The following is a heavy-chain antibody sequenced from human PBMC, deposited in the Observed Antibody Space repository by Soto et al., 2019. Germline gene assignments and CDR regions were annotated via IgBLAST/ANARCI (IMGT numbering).Heavy chain of an antibody. Sequence: ETLSLTCAVYGGSFSGYYWSWIRQPPGKGLEWIGEINHSGSTNYNPSLKSRVTISVDTSKNQFSLQLTSVTAADTAVYYCARDHDYGDYVDYWGQGTLVTVSS. J-gene: IGHJ4*02. CDR2: INHSGST. CDR3: ARDHDYGDYVDY. V-gene: IGHV4-34*01. D-gene: IGHD4-17*01. CDR1: GGSFSGYY.